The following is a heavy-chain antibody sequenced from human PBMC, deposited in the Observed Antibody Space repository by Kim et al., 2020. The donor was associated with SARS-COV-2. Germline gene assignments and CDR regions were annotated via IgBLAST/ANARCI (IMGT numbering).Heavy chain of an antibody. CDR3: ARQTYYYDSSGYYYDYGMDV. V-gene: IGHV5-51*01. CDR1: GYSFTSYW. D-gene: IGHD3-22*01. Sequence: GESLKISCKGSGYSFTSYWIGWVRQMPGKGLEWMGIIYPGDSDTRYSPSFQGQVTISADKSISTAYLQWSSLKASDTAMYYCARQTYYYDSSGYYYDYGMDVWGQGTTVTFSS. J-gene: IGHJ6*02. CDR2: IYPGDSDT.